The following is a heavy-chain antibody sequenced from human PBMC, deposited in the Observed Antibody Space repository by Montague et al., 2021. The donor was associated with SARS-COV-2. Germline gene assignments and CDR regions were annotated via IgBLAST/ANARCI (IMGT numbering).Heavy chain of an antibody. Sequence: SETLSLTCTVSGGSISSSSYYWGWIRQPPGKGLEWIGSIYYSGSTYYNPSLKSRVTLSVDTSKNQFSLKLSSVTAAATAVYYCARDQGYNWNYYYYYGMDVWGQGTTVTVSS. CDR3: ARDQGYNWNYYYYYGMDV. V-gene: IGHV4-39*07. CDR2: IYYSGST. J-gene: IGHJ6*02. CDR1: GGSISSSSYY. D-gene: IGHD1-20*01.